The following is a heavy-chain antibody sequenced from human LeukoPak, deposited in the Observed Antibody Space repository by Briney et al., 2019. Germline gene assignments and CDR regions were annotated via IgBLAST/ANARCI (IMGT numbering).Heavy chain of an antibody. Sequence: SSVKVSCKASGYTFTNNYLHWVRQAPGQGLEWMGMIYPRDGSTSYAQNFQGRVTVTRDTSTTTVHMELRGLRSEDTAVYYCARDQEGFDYWGQGTVVTVSS. CDR2: IYPRDGST. CDR3: ARDQEGFDY. V-gene: IGHV1-46*01. CDR1: GYTFTNNY. J-gene: IGHJ4*02.